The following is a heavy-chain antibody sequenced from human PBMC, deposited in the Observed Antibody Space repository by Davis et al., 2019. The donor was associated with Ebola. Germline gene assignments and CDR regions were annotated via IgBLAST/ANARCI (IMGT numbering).Heavy chain of an antibody. Sequence: HSQTLSLTCAISGDSVSSGGWNWIRQSPSRGLEWLGRTYYSSKWYNDYAVSVKSRITINPDTSKNQFSLQLNSVTPEDTALDYCARGWLRAGMDVWGEGTTVTVSS. CDR3: ARGWLRAGMDV. CDR1: GDSVSSGG. V-gene: IGHV6-1*01. D-gene: IGHD5-18*01. CDR2: TYYSSKWYN. J-gene: IGHJ6*04.